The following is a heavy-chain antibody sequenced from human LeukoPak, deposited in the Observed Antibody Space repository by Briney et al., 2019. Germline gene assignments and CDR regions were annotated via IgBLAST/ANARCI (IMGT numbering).Heavy chain of an antibody. Sequence: PGGSLRLSCADSGFTFSNYNMNWVRQAPVKAMEWVSAITSSGTYTFYADSVKGRFTISRDNAKNSLYLQMDSLGPEDTAVYYCARDPYSGNYGTYYYYYMDVWGKGTTVTISS. V-gene: IGHV3-21*01. CDR3: ARDPYSGNYGTYYYYYMDV. J-gene: IGHJ6*03. CDR2: ITSSGTYT. D-gene: IGHD1-26*01. CDR1: GFTFSNYN.